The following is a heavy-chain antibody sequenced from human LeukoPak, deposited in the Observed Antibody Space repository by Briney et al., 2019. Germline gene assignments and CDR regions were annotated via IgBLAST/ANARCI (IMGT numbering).Heavy chain of an antibody. J-gene: IGHJ4*02. CDR1: GYTFTGYY. CDR3: ARAARWPYLAG. V-gene: IGHV1-2*02. D-gene: IGHD4-23*01. CDR2: INPSSGGT. Sequence: ASVKVSCKASGYTFTGYYMHWVRQAPGQGLEWMGWINPSSGGTNYAQKFQGRVTMTRDTSISTAYMELSRLRSDDTAVYYWARAARWPYLAGWGQGTLVTVSS.